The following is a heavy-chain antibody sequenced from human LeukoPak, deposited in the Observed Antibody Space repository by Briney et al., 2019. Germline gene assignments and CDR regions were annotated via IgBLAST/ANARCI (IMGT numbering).Heavy chain of an antibody. V-gene: IGHV4-34*01. CDR1: GGSFSGYY. CDR2: ISSSGST. D-gene: IGHD3-3*01. Sequence: KPSETLSLTCAVYGGSFSGYYWSWIRQPPGKGLEWIGRISSSGSTNYNPSLKSRVTISVDTSKNQFSLKLSSVTAADTAVYYCARDRPYYDFWSGYYLIDYWGQGTLVTVSS. J-gene: IGHJ4*02. CDR3: ARDRPYYDFWSGYYLIDY.